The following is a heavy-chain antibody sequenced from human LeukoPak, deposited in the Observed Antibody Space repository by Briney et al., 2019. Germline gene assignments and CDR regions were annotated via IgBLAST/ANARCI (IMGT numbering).Heavy chain of an antibody. D-gene: IGHD3-10*01. CDR1: GESMIGHY. J-gene: IGHJ4*02. V-gene: IGHV4-34*01. CDR3: PRATASGSGRAYDH. Sequence: PSETLSLTCAVYGESMIGHYWTWIRQPPGKRLEWIGEIHHSGGTNSNPSLKNRLTMSIDMSKNQFSLKLKSVTAADTAVYYCPRATASGSGRAYDHWAQGNLVPVSS. CDR2: IHHSGGT.